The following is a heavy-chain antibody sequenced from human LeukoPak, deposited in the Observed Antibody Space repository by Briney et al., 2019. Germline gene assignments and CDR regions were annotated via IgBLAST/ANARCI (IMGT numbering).Heavy chain of an antibody. Sequence: GGSLRLSCAASGFTFSSYGMHWVRQAPGKGLEWVAVIWYDGSNKYYADSVKGQFTISRDNSKNTLYLQMNSLRAEDTAVYYCAKDSEFLDAFDIWGQGTMVTVSS. D-gene: IGHD3-10*01. CDR1: GFTFSSYG. CDR3: AKDSEFLDAFDI. V-gene: IGHV3-33*06. J-gene: IGHJ3*02. CDR2: IWYDGSNK.